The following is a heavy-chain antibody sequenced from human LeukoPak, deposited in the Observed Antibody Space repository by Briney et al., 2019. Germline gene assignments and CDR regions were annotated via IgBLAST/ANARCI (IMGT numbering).Heavy chain of an antibody. V-gene: IGHV1-3*01. Sequence: APVKVSCKASGYTFINYAINWGRQAPGQRLEWVGWINAVNGNTKYSPKFQGRVSITRDTSASTAYMELSSLTSEDTAVYYCARGPRAAADDYWGQGTLVTVSS. J-gene: IGHJ4*02. CDR3: ARGPRAAADDY. CDR2: INAVNGNT. CDR1: GYTFINYA. D-gene: IGHD6-13*01.